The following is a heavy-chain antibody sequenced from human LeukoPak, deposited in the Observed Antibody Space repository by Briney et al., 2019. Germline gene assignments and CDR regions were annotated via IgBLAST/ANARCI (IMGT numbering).Heavy chain of an antibody. V-gene: IGHV3-30*04. CDR2: ISYDGSNK. Sequence: GGSLRLSCAASGFTFSSYAMHWVRQAPGKGLEWVAVISYDGSNKYYADSVKGRFTISRDNSKNTLYLQMNSLRAEDTAVYYCARGDQAYCGGDCYSAITYWGQGTLVTVSS. CDR3: ARGDQAYCGGDCYSAITY. CDR1: GFTFSSYA. J-gene: IGHJ4*02. D-gene: IGHD2-21*02.